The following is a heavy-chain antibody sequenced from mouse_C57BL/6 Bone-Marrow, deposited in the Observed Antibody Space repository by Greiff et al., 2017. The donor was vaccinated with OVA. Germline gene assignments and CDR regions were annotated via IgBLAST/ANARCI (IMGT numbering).Heavy chain of an antibody. CDR1: GFTFSDFY. Sequence: EVKLMESGGGLVQSGRSLRLSCAASGFTFSDFYMEWVRQAPGKGLEWIAASRNKANDYTTEYSASVKGRFIVSRDTSQSILYLQMNALRAEDTAIYYCSRDADDYDGYYAMDYWGQGTSVTVSS. CDR3: SRDADDYDGYYAMDY. CDR2: SRNKANDYTT. J-gene: IGHJ4*01. V-gene: IGHV7-1*01. D-gene: IGHD2-4*01.